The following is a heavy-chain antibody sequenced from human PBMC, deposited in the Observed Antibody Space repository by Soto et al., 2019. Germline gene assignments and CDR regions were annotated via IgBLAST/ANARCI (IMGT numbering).Heavy chain of an antibody. CDR3: ARDAPVWASDQDY. CDR1: GFTFSDYY. Sequence: QVQLVESGGGLVKPGGSLRLSCAASGFTFSDYYMSWIRQAPGKGLEWVSYISSSDSYTNYADSVKGRFTISRDNAKNSLYLQMNSLRAEDTAVYYCARDAPVWASDQDYWGQGTLVTVSS. J-gene: IGHJ4*02. CDR2: ISSSDSYT. V-gene: IGHV3-11*05. D-gene: IGHD7-27*01.